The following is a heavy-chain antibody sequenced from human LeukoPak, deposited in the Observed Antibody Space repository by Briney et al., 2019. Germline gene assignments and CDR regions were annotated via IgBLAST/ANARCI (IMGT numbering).Heavy chain of an antibody. D-gene: IGHD6-13*01. J-gene: IGHJ6*03. CDR3: ARDGSSSWYGWGQYYYYYMDV. CDR1: GFTFDDYG. V-gene: IGHV3-20*04. Sequence: GGSLRLSCAASGFTFDDYGMSWVRQAPGKGLEWVSGINWNGGSTGYADSVKGRFTISRDNAKNSLYLQMNSLRAEDTALYYCARDGSSSWYGWGQYYYYYMDVWGKGTTVTVSS. CDR2: INWNGGST.